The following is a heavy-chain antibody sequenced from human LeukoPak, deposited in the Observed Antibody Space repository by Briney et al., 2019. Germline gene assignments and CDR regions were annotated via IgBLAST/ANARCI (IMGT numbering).Heavy chain of an antibody. CDR2: IYYSRST. CDR1: GGSISSSSYY. D-gene: IGHD4-17*01. V-gene: IGHV4-39*01. Sequence: SETLSLTCTVSGGSISSSSYYWGWNRPPPGKGLEWIGSIYYSRSTYYNPSLNSRATISVDTSKNQFSLQLSSVTAADTAVYYCARVPTVTFFDYWGQGTLVTVSS. CDR3: ARVPTVTFFDY. J-gene: IGHJ4*02.